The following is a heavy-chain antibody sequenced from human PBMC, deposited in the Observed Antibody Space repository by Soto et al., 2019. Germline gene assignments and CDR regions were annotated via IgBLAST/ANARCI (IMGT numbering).Heavy chain of an antibody. V-gene: IGHV1-69*01. Sequence: QVQLVQSGAEVRKPGSSVKVSCKASGGTFSRHAISWVRQAPGQGLEWMGGIIPIFGTANHAQKFQGRVTIIADESTSTVYMELSSLRSEDTAMYYRARGWGYDSNDYYYAYWCQGTLVIVAS. D-gene: IGHD3-22*01. CDR2: IIPIFGTA. CDR1: GGTFSRHA. CDR3: ARGWGYDSNDYYYAY. J-gene: IGHJ4*02.